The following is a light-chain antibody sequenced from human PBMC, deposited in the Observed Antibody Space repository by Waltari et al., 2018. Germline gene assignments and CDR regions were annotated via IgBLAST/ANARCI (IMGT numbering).Light chain of an antibody. Sequence: QSVLTQPPSVSGAPGQGVTISCAGNSSNIGAPYDVQWYRHLPGTAPKPLIYSSTNRPSGVPDRFAGSKSHTSASLAITGLRAEDEADYYCQTYDNSLSGWVFGGGTKLTVL. CDR3: QTYDNSLSGWV. CDR2: SST. V-gene: IGLV1-40*01. CDR1: SSNIGAPYD. J-gene: IGLJ3*02.